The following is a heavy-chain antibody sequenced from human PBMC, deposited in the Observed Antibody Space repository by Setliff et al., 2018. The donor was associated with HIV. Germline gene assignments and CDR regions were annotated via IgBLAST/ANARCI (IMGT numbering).Heavy chain of an antibody. D-gene: IGHD6-6*01. CDR2: INHSGNT. Sequence: ETLSLTCAVYGGSFMGYYWNWIRQPPGKGLEWIGEINHSGNTNSNPSLKSRVTISVDPSKSQFSLRLNSVTAADTATYYCARGPESVAPRMCAFDIWGQGTMVTVS. CDR1: GGSFMGYY. CDR3: ARGPESVAPRMCAFDI. V-gene: IGHV4-34*01. J-gene: IGHJ3*02.